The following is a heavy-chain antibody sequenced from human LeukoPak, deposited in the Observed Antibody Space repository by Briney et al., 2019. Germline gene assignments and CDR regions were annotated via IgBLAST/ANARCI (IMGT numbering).Heavy chain of an antibody. CDR3: AKTYSRESGYDFFFHY. D-gene: IGHD5-12*01. V-gene: IGHV3-23*01. Sequence: PGGSLRLSCAASGFTFSSYAMSWVRQAPGKGLEWVSTISAAGGITYYADSVKGRFTISRDNSKNTLFLQMSSLRAEDTAVYYCAKTYSRESGYDFFFHYWGRGTRVTVSS. CDR1: GFTFSSYA. CDR2: ISAAGGIT. J-gene: IGHJ4*02.